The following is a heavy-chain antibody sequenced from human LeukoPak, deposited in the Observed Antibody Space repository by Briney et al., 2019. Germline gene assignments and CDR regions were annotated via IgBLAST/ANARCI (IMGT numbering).Heavy chain of an antibody. CDR2: ISAYNGNT. Sequence: GASVRVSCKASGYTFTSYGISWVRQAPGQGLEWMGWISAYNGNTNYAQKLQGRVTMTTDTSTSTAYMELRSLRSDDTAVYYCARDGVRGPRRWLYFDYWGQGTLVTVSS. D-gene: IGHD3-10*01. CDR1: GYTFTSYG. V-gene: IGHV1-18*01. CDR3: ARDGVRGPRRWLYFDY. J-gene: IGHJ4*02.